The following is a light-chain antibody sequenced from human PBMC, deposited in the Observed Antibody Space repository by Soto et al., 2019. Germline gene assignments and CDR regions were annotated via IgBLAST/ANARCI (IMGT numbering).Light chain of an antibody. CDR1: QSVSNNY. Sequence: EIVLTQSPGTLSLYPGERATLSCRASQSVSNNYLAWYQQKPGQAPRLLIYGASNRATGIPDRFSGSGSGTDFTLTISSLQPDDFATYYCQQYMSYSFGQRIKVDI. CDR3: QQYMSYS. J-gene: IGKJ1*01. V-gene: IGKV3-20*01. CDR2: GAS.